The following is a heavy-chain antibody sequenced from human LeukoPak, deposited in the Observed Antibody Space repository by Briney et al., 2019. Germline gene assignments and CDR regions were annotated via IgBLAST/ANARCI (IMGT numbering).Heavy chain of an antibody. V-gene: IGHV3-21*01. D-gene: IGHD6-6*01. Sequence: GGSLRLSCAASGFTVSSNYMSWVRQAPGKGLEWVSSISSSSTYIYYADSVKGRFTISRDNAKNSLYLQMNSLRVEDTAVYYCARDFAARANYLDYWGQGTLVTVSS. CDR3: ARDFAARANYLDY. CDR1: GFTVSSNY. CDR2: ISSSSTYI. J-gene: IGHJ4*02.